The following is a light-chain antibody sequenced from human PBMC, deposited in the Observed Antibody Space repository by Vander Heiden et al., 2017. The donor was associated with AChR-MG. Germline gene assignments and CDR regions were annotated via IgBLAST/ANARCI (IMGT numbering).Light chain of an antibody. CDR2: WAS. CDR1: QTLLYSSNNKNY. V-gene: IGKV4-1*01. Sequence: DIVMTQSPDSLAVSLGERATVNCKSSQTLLYSSNNKNYLAWYQQRPGQPPKLLIYWASTRESGVPDRFSGSGSGTDFTLTISILHAEDVAVYYCQQYDSTPFTFGGGTKVEIK. J-gene: IGKJ4*01. CDR3: QQYDSTPFT.